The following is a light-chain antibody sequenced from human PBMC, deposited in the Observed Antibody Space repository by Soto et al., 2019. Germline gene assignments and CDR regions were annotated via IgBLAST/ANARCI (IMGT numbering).Light chain of an antibody. J-gene: IGKJ1*01. CDR1: QSISSY. CDR3: QQSYSTPRT. V-gene: IGKV1-39*01. Sequence: DIQMTQSPSSLSASVGDRVTITCRASQSISSYLNWYRQKPGKAPKLLIYAASSLQSGVPSRFSGSGSGTDFTLTISSLQPEDVATYYCQQSYSTPRTFGQGTKVEIK. CDR2: AAS.